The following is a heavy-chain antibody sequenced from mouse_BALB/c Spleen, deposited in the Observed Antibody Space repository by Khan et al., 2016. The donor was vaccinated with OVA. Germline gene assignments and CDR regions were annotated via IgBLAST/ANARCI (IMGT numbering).Heavy chain of an antibody. CDR1: GYSITGGYS. CDR2: ISYDGSN. V-gene: IGHV3-6*02. D-gene: IGHD1-1*02. CDR3: ARRGVGVPYWYFDV. J-gene: IGHJ1*01. Sequence: EVQLQESGPGLVKPSQSLSLTCSVTGYSITGGYSWSWIRQFPGNKLEWMGYISYDGSNNYNPSLKNRISITRDTSKNPFFLKLNSVTTEDTATXFCARRGVGVPYWYFDVWGAGTTVTVSS.